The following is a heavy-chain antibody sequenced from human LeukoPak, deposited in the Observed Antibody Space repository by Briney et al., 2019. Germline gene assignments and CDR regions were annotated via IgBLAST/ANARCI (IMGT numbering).Heavy chain of an antibody. D-gene: IGHD3-22*01. CDR1: GYTFTDQY. CDR2: NNPNSGAT. J-gene: IGHJ4*02. CDR3: ARRCDTSSYYTYYFDY. Sequence: GASVKVSCKASGYTFTDQYIHWVRQAPGQGLEWMGWNNPNSGATKYAQKFQGRVTMTRDTSISTAYMELSRLRSDDTAVYFCARRCDTSSYYTYYFDYWGQGTLVTVSS. V-gene: IGHV1-2*02.